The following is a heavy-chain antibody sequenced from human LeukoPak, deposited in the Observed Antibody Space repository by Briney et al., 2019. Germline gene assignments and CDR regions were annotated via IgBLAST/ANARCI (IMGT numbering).Heavy chain of an antibody. CDR2: IYTSGST. Sequence: SKTLSLTCTVSGGSISSYYWSWIRQPAGKGLEWIGRIYTSGSTNYNPSLKSRVTMSVDTSKNQFSLKLSSVTAADTAVYYCARGTYYYGSGSYRAPHYYYGMDVWGQGTTVTVSS. V-gene: IGHV4-4*07. J-gene: IGHJ6*02. CDR1: GGSISSYY. CDR3: ARGTYYYGSGSYRAPHYYYGMDV. D-gene: IGHD3-10*01.